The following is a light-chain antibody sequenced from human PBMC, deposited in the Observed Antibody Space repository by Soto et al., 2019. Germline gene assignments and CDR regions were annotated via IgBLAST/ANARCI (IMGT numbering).Light chain of an antibody. CDR3: SSYTSSSTLL. Sequence: QTVVTQPASVSGSPGQSITISCTGTSSDVGGYNYVSWYQQHPGKAPKLMIYEVSNRPSGVSNRFSGSKSGNTASLTISGLQAEDEADYYCSSYTSSSTLLFGGGTQLTVL. V-gene: IGLV2-14*01. CDR1: SSDVGGYNY. J-gene: IGLJ2*01. CDR2: EVS.